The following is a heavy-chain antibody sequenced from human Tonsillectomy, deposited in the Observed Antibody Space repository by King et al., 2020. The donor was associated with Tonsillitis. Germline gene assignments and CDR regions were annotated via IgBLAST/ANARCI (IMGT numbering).Heavy chain of an antibody. CDR3: TTSRDPPMALWWYFDL. CDR2: IKSKGNNYAT. J-gene: IGHJ2*01. Sequence: VQLVESGGGLVQPGGSLNLSCAASGFTFSGSAMHWVRQASGKGLEWVGRIKSKGNNYATAYAASVQGRFAISRDDSKNTAYLQMNSLKTEDTAVYYCTTSRDPPMALWWYFDLWGRGTLVTVAS. CDR1: GFTFSGSA. D-gene: IGHD5-18*01. V-gene: IGHV3-73*02.